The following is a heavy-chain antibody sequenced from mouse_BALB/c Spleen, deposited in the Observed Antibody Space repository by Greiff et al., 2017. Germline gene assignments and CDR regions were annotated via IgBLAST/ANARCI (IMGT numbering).Heavy chain of an antibody. V-gene: IGHV5-4*02. D-gene: IGHD2-10*01. CDR1: GFTFSDYY. CDR3: AREAYSPFAY. Sequence: EVQVVESGGGLVKPGGSLKLSCAASGFTFSDYYMYWVRQTPEKRLEWVATISDGGSYTYYPDSVKGRFTISRDNAKNNLYLQMSSLKSEDTAMYYCAREAYSPFAYWGQGTLVTVSA. CDR2: ISDGGSYT. J-gene: IGHJ3*01.